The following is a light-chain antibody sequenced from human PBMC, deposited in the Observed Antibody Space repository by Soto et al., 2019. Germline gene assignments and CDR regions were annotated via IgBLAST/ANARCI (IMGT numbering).Light chain of an antibody. CDR1: QSVSSN. V-gene: IGKV3-15*01. CDR2: GAS. CDR3: QQSNNWPYT. Sequence: EIVMTQSPATLSVSPGERATLSCRASQSVSSNLAWYQQEPGQAPRLLFYGASTRATGIPARFSGSGSGTDFTLTISSLQSEDFAVYYCQQSNNWPYTFGQGTKLEIK. J-gene: IGKJ2*01.